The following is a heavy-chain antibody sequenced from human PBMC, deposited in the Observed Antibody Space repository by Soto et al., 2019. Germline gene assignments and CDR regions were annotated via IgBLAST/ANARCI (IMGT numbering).Heavy chain of an antibody. CDR2: ISGSAGNS. CDR1: GFTFNNFA. V-gene: IGHV3-23*01. D-gene: IGHD6-6*01. J-gene: IGHJ4*02. Sequence: EVQLLESGGGLVQPGGSLRLSCAASGFTFNNFAMSWVRQAPGKGLEWVSAISGSAGNSYYADSVMGRFTISRDNSKNTLYLQMNSLRAQDSALYYCAKAFPEYSSSSVRLDYWGQGTLVTVSS. CDR3: AKAFPEYSSSSVRLDY.